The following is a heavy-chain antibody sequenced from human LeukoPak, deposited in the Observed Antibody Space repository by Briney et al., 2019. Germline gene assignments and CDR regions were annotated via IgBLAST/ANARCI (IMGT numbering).Heavy chain of an antibody. V-gene: IGHV1-18*01. CDR2: INAYNGNT. Sequence: ASVKVSCKASGYTFTSYGISWVRQAPGQGLEWMGWINAYNGNTNYAQKLQGRVTMTTDTSASTAYMELSSLRSEDTAVYYCARTRITIFGVVHNWFDPWGQGTLVTVSS. CDR1: GYTFTSYG. J-gene: IGHJ5*02. D-gene: IGHD3-3*01. CDR3: ARTRITIFGVVHNWFDP.